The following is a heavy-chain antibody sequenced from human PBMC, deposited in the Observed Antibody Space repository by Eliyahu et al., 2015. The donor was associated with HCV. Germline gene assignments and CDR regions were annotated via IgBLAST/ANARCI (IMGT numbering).Heavy chain of an antibody. CDR1: GGXFXGYY. J-gene: IGHJ6*02. CDR3: ARGEGGLEWSYYYYGMDV. Sequence: QVQLQQWGAGLLKPSETLSLTCAVYGGXFXGYYWSWIRQPPGKGLEWIGEINHSGSTKHNPSLKSRVTISVDTSKNQFSLKLSSVTAADTAVYYCARGEGGLEWSYYYYGMDVWGQGTTVTVSS. CDR2: INHSGST. D-gene: IGHD3-3*01. V-gene: IGHV4-34*01.